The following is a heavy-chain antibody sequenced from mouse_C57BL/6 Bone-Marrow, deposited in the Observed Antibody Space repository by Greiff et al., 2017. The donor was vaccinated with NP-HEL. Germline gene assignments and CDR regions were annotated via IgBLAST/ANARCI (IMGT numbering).Heavy chain of an antibody. V-gene: IGHV1-62-2*01. CDR2: FYPGSGSI. CDR3: ARHEEDGYYLGY. Sequence: VQLVESGAELVKPGASVKLSCKASGYTFTEYTIHWVKQRPGQGLEWIGWFYPGSGSIKYNEKFKDKATLTADKSSSTVYMELSRLTSEDSAVYFCARHEEDGYYLGYWGQGTTLTVSS. J-gene: IGHJ2*01. D-gene: IGHD2-3*01. CDR1: GYTFTEYT.